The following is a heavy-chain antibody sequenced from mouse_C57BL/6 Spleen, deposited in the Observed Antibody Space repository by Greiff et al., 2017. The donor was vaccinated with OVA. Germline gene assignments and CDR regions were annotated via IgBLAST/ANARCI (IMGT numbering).Heavy chain of an antibody. CDR1: GFTFSSYA. V-gene: IGHV5-4*03. CDR2: ISDGGSYT. CDR3: ARWDLWLGAMDY. D-gene: IGHD2-2*01. Sequence: EVKVVESGGGLVKPGGSLKLSCAASGFTFSSYAMSWVRQTPEKRLEWVATISDGGSYTYYPDNVKGRFTISRDNAKNNLYLQMSHLKCEDTAMYYCARWDLWLGAMDYWGQGTSVTVSS. J-gene: IGHJ4*01.